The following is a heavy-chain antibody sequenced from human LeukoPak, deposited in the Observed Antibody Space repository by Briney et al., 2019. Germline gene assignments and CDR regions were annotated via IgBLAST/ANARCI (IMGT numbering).Heavy chain of an antibody. CDR2: ISYSGSI. CDR1: GGSISSYY. V-gene: IGHV4-59*01. D-gene: IGHD5-12*01. Sequence: PSETLSLTCTVSGGSISSYYWNWIRQPPGKGLEWIGYISYSGSINYNPSLKSRVTISLDTSKNQFSLKLRSVTAADTAVYYCARGFDSKSTYFDYWGQGTLATVSS. J-gene: IGHJ4*02. CDR3: ARGFDSKSTYFDY.